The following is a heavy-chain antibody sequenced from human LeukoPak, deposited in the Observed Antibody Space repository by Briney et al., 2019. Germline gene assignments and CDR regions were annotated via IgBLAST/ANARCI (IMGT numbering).Heavy chain of an antibody. D-gene: IGHD2-21*01. J-gene: IGHJ4*02. Sequence: GGSLRLSCAASGFTFSSYAISWVRQAPGKGLEWVSGISKSDNSTFYADSVKGRFTISRDNSKNTVYLHMDNLRVEDTAIYYCARGALIPDFRGQGTLVTVSS. CDR2: ISKSDNST. V-gene: IGHV3-23*01. CDR3: ARGALIPDF. CDR1: GFTFSSYA.